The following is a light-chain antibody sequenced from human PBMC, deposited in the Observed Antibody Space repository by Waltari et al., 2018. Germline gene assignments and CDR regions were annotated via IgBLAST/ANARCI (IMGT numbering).Light chain of an antibody. J-gene: IGLJ3*02. CDR1: GSNIGNNY. Sequence: QSGLTQPPSVSAAPGQKVTISCSGSGSNIGNNYVSWYQQLPGTAPKLLIYDNNNPPSGIPDRFSGSKSGTSATLGITGLQTGDEADYYCGTWDTSLSAGVFGGGTKLTVL. CDR2: DNN. V-gene: IGLV1-51*01. CDR3: GTWDTSLSAGV.